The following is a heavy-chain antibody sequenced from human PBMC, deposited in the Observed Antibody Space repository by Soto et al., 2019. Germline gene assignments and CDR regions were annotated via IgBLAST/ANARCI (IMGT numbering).Heavy chain of an antibody. D-gene: IGHD2-8*01. CDR3: ARGAGALPPTARYCTNGVCTGLGELDY. J-gene: IGHJ4*02. Sequence: ASVKVSCKASGGTFSSYAISWVRQAPGQGLEWMGGIIPIFGTANYAQKCQGRVTITADESTSTAYMELSSLRAEDTAVYYCARGAGALPPTARYCTNGVCTGLGELDYRGQGSLVTVSS. CDR2: IIPIFGTA. CDR1: GGTFSSYA. V-gene: IGHV1-69*13.